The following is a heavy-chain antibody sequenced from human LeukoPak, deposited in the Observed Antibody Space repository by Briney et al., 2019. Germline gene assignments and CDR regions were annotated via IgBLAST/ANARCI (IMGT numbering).Heavy chain of an antibody. V-gene: IGHV3-48*03. CDR1: GFTSSSYD. CDR2: ISISGSTI. D-gene: IGHD6-13*01. CDR3: ARVAYSSTWGYFDY. J-gene: IGHJ4*02. Sequence: PGGSLRLSCAASGFTSSSYDVNWVRQAPGKGLEWVSYISISGSTIYYADSVKGRFTISRDNAKNSLYLQMNSLRAEDTAVYYCARVAYSSTWGYFDYWGQGTLFTVSS.